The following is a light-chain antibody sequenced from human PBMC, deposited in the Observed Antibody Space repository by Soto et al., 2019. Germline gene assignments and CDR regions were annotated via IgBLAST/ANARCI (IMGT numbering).Light chain of an antibody. CDR2: EVS. J-gene: IGLJ1*01. Sequence: QSALTQPASVSGSPGQSVTTSCTGTNSDVGSFRYVSWYQQHPGKAPKLLIFEVSYRPSGVSTRFSGSKSGNTASLTISGLRTEDEADYHCSSFTSTNTQVFGTGTKVTVL. CDR1: NSDVGSFRY. CDR3: SSFTSTNTQV. V-gene: IGLV2-14*01.